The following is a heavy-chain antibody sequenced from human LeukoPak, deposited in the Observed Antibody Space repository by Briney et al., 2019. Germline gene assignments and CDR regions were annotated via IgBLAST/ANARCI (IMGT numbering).Heavy chain of an antibody. CDR3: AKEVGATKWVFDY. CDR1: VFTFSSYA. V-gene: IGHV3-23*01. Sequence: PGGSLRLSCSASVFTFSSYARSWVPQAPGKGLEWVSAISGSGGSTYYADCAKGRFTISRDNSKNTMYLQMNSLRAEDTAVYYCAKEVGATKWVFDYWGQGTLVTVSS. D-gene: IGHD1-26*01. J-gene: IGHJ4*02. CDR2: ISGSGGST.